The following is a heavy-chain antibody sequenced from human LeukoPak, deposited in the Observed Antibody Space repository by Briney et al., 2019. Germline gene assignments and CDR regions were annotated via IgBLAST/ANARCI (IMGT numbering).Heavy chain of an antibody. V-gene: IGHV3-74*01. Sequence: GGSLRLSCETAGFTFSSYVMHWVRRTPGKGLVWVSRISHDGIISYADSVKGRFTISRDNVKNTLYLQMKSLRAEDTAVYYCARDHVVGLWPYYYGMDVWGQGTTVTVSS. D-gene: IGHD5-18*01. CDR2: ISHDGII. CDR3: ARDHVVGLWPYYYGMDV. CDR1: GFTFSSYV. J-gene: IGHJ6*02.